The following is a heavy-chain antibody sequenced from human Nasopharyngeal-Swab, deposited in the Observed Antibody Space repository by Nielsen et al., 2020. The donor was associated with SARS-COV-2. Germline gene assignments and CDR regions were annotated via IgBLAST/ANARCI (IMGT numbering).Heavy chain of an antibody. CDR3: AKVEVVRGVYFDY. D-gene: IGHD3-10*01. Sequence: GESLKISCAASGFTFSSYAMSWVRQAPGKGLEWASAISGSGGGTYYADSVKGRFTISRDNSKNTLYLQMNSLRAEDTAVYYCAKVEVVRGVYFDYWGQGTLVTVSS. CDR1: GFTFSSYA. J-gene: IGHJ4*02. CDR2: ISGSGGGT. V-gene: IGHV3-23*01.